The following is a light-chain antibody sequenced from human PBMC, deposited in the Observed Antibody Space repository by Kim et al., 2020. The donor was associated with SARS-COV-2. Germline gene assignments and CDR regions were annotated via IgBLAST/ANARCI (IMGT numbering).Light chain of an antibody. V-gene: IGKV3-20*01. J-gene: IGKJ4*01. CDR1: ASVSNTY. CDR2: DTS. CDR3: QHYGSPTLT. Sequence: EIVLTQSPGTLSLSPGERATLSCRASASVSNTYVAWYQQKPGQAPRLLIYDTSSRATGIADRFSGSGSGTDFTLTISRLEPEDFAVFYCQHYGSPTLTFGGGTKVDIK.